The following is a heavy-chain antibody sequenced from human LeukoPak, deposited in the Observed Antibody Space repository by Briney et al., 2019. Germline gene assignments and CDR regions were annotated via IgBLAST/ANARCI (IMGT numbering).Heavy chain of an antibody. D-gene: IGHD5-24*01. CDR3: ARVRNYPDAFDI. CDR2: IYDTGST. V-gene: IGHV4-59*01. J-gene: IGHJ3*02. Sequence: PTETLSLTFTVSGGSISNYYWAWIRQPPGKGLEWIGYIYDTGSTKYNPSLKSRLTISLHTSRNQFSLNLSSLTAADTAIYYCARVRNYPDAFDIWGQGTMVTVSS. CDR1: GGSISNYY.